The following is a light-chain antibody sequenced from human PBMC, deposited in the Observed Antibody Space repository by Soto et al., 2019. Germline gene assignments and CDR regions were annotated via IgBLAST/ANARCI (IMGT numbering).Light chain of an antibody. V-gene: IGKV1-39*01. CDR2: AAS. J-gene: IGKJ1*01. Sequence: DIQLTQSPSTLSASVGDRVTITCRASQTISSDLIWYQQKPGKAPKLLIYAASNLQSGVPSRFSGSGSGTEFTFIISSLQPQDSATYYCQQTYSTPGWTFGQGTKVEIK. CDR1: QTISSD. CDR3: QQTYSTPGWT.